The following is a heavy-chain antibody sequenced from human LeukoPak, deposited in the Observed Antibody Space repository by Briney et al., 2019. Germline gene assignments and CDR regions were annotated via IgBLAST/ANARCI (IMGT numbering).Heavy chain of an antibody. CDR1: GFTSGILR. CDR3: ARDKGSSWPFDY. Sequence: GGSRRPSSPPSGFTSGILRINWVRQPQGKGRGWVPSISSSSSYIYYADSVKGRFTISRDNAKNSLYLQMNSLRAEDTAVYYCARDKGSSWPFDYWGQGTLVTVSS. V-gene: IGHV3-21*01. D-gene: IGHD6-13*01. CDR2: ISSSSSYI. J-gene: IGHJ4*02.